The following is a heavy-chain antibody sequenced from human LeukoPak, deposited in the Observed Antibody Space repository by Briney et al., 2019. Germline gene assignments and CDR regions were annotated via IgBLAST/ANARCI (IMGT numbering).Heavy chain of an antibody. CDR2: IQPGNPEI. J-gene: IGHJ6*03. CDR1: EYSFTSYW. Sequence: GESLKISCKASEYSFTSYWIGWVRQMPGKGLEWVGNIQPGNPEIRYSPSFQGQVTLSADKSISTAYLQWSSLKASDTAMYYCARHRGNYGYYYYYMDVWGKGTTATVSS. D-gene: IGHD3-22*01. V-gene: IGHV5-51*01. CDR3: ARHRGNYGYYYYYMDV.